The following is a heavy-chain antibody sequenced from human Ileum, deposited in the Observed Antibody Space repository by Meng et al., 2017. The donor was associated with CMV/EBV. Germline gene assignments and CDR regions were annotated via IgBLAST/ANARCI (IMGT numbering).Heavy chain of an antibody. CDR3: ARVPEGGYSYDCDY. Sequence: SGYTFTSYAMHWVRQAPGQRLEWMGWINAGNGNTKYSQKFQGRVTITRDTSASTAYMELSSLRSEDTAVYYCARVPEGGYSYDCDYWGQGTLVTVSS. V-gene: IGHV1-3*01. J-gene: IGHJ4*02. D-gene: IGHD5-18*01. CDR1: GYTFTSYA. CDR2: INAGNGNT.